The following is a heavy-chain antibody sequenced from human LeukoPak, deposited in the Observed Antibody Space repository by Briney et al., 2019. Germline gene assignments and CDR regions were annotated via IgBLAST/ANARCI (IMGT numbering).Heavy chain of an antibody. V-gene: IGHV4-34*01. CDR2: INHSGST. CDR3: ARATPWRRWTQSSAFDI. CDR1: GGSFSGYY. Sequence: SETLSLTCAVYGGSFSGYYRSWIRQPPGKGLEWIGEINHSGSTNYNPSLKSRVTISVDTSKNQFSLKLSSVTAADTAVYYCARATPWRRWTQSSAFDIWGQGTMVTVSS. D-gene: IGHD5-24*01. J-gene: IGHJ3*02.